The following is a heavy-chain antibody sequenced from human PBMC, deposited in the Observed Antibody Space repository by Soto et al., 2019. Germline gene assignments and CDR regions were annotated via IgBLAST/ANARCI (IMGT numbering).Heavy chain of an antibody. J-gene: IGHJ4*02. CDR2: IWYDGSNK. CDR1: EFTFSSYG. V-gene: IGHV3-33*01. CDR3: ARDSPLLYYDPSGYPDY. D-gene: IGHD3-22*01. Sequence: LRLSYAASEFTFSSYGMHLVRQSPGKGLEWVAVIWYDGSNKYDADSVKGRFTISTDNSKNTLYLQMNSLRAESTAVYYCARDSPLLYYDPSGYPDYWGQATLVTVS.